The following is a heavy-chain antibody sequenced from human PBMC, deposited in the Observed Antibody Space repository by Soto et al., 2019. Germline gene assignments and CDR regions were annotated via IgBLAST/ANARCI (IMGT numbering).Heavy chain of an antibody. V-gene: IGHV4-59*01. D-gene: IGHD3-3*01. CDR2: IYYSGST. J-gene: IGHJ5*02. Sequence: SATLALTCTVSGGSISSYYWSWIWQPPVKGLEWIGYIYYSGSTNYNPSLKSRVTISVDTSKNQFSLKLSSVTAADTAVYYCARGHLVLRFLEWLNWFDPWGQGTLVTVS. CDR3: ARGHLVLRFLEWLNWFDP. CDR1: GGSISSYY.